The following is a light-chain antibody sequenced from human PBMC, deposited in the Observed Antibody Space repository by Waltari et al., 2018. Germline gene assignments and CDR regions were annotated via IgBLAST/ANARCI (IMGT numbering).Light chain of an antibody. J-gene: IGLJ1*01. V-gene: IGLV2-14*03. CDR1: SRHIGRYHW. Sequence: QSALTQPASVSGSPGQSVTLSCPGSSRHIGRYHWVPWYQQHPGKPPKVVIFDVSYRPSGVSNRFSGSKSGNTASLTISGLQAEDEADYYCTSYTTRHSLVFGTGTKVTVL. CDR2: DVS. CDR3: TSYTTRHSLV.